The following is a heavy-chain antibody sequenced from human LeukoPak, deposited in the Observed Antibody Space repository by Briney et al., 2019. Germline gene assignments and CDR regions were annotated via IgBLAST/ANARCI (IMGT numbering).Heavy chain of an antibody. D-gene: IGHD4-23*01. CDR3: ARLHYGGNYGYYYYYMDV. Sequence: SETLSLTCTVSGYSISSGYYWSWIRQPPGKGLEWIGEINHSGSTNYNPSLKSRVTISVDTSKNQFSLKLSSVTAADTAVYYCARLHYGGNYGYYYYYMDVWGKGTTVTISS. CDR1: GYSISSGYY. V-gene: IGHV4-38-2*02. CDR2: INHSGST. J-gene: IGHJ6*03.